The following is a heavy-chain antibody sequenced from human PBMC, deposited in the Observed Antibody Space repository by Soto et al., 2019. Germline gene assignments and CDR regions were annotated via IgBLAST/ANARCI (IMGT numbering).Heavy chain of an antibody. CDR3: ARVMFGECGSAMDV. CDR1: GLTFSDCY. Sequence: QVQLVESGGGLVKPGGSLRLSCAASGLTFSDCYMNWIRQAPGKGLEWVSYISSSGSSINYAGSVKGRFTISRDNAKNSPYLQMNSLRAADTAMYYFARVMFGECGSAMDVWGQGTTVTVSS. CDR2: ISSSGSSI. D-gene: IGHD3-10*02. J-gene: IGHJ6*02. V-gene: IGHV3-11*01.